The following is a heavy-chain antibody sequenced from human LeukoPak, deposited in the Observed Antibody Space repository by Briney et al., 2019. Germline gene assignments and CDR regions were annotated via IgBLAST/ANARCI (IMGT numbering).Heavy chain of an antibody. Sequence: GGSLRLSCAASGFTFSSYGMHWVRQAPGKGLEWVAVISYDGSNKYYADSVKGRFTISRDNSKNTLYLQMNSLRAEDTAVYYCAKVNYYDSSGYDYWGQGTLVTVSS. V-gene: IGHV3-30*18. CDR3: AKVNYYDSSGYDY. J-gene: IGHJ4*02. CDR2: ISYDGSNK. D-gene: IGHD3-22*01. CDR1: GFTFSSYG.